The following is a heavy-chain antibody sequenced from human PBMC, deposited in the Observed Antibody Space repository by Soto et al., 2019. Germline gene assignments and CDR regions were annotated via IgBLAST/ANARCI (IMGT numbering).Heavy chain of an antibody. V-gene: IGHV1-69*02. D-gene: IGHD2-15*01. Sequence: SVKVCCKASGGTISSYTISWVRQAPGQGLEWMGRIIPILGIANYAQKFQGRVTITADKSTSTAYMELSSLRSEDTAVYYCARLRKFGYCSGGSCYRGEAFDIWGQGTMVTVSS. CDR2: IIPILGIA. CDR3: ARLRKFGYCSGGSCYRGEAFDI. CDR1: GGTISSYT. J-gene: IGHJ3*02.